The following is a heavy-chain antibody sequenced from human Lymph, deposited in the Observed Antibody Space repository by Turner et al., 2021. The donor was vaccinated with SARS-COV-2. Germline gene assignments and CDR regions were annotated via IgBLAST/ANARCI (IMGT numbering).Heavy chain of an antibody. CDR3: AKEGLSGRRLQFVPYFAY. J-gene: IGHJ4*02. V-gene: IGHV3-43*02. CDR2: ISGDGGST. CDR1: AFTFDDYA. D-gene: IGHD5-12*01. Sequence: EVQLVESGGGVVQPGGSLRLSCAASAFTFDDYAMHWVRQAPGKGLEWVSLISGDGGSTYYADSVKGRFTISRDDSKTSLYLQINSLRTEDTALYYCAKEGLSGRRLQFVPYFAYWGQGTLVSVSS.